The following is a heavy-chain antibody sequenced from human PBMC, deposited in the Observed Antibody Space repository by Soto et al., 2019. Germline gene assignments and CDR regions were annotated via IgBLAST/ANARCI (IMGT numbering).Heavy chain of an antibody. D-gene: IGHD6-19*01. J-gene: IGHJ4*02. CDR2: ISGSGGST. Sequence: EVQLLESGGGLVQPGGSLRLSCAASGFTFSSYAMSWVRQAPGKGLEWVSAISGSGGSTYYADSVKGRFTISRDNSKNTLYLQMNSLRAEDTAVYYCAKDIAVAGIKAKFDYWGQGTLVTVPS. CDR1: GFTFSSYA. CDR3: AKDIAVAGIKAKFDY. V-gene: IGHV3-23*01.